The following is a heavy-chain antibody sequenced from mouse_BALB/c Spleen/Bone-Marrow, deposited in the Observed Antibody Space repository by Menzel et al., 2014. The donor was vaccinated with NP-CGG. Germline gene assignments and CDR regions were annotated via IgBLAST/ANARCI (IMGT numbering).Heavy chain of an antibody. CDR3: VRDGDYRYAWFSY. CDR1: GFTFRDYY. CDR2: ISDGGTYT. D-gene: IGHD2-14*01. V-gene: IGHV5-4*02. J-gene: IGHJ3*01. Sequence: DVMLVESGGGLVKPGGSLKLSCAASGFTFRDYYMYWVRQTPEKRLEWVATISDGGTYTYYSDSVKGRFTISRDKAKNNLYLQMTNLMSEETAMYRCVRDGDYRYAWFSYWGQGTLGTVSA.